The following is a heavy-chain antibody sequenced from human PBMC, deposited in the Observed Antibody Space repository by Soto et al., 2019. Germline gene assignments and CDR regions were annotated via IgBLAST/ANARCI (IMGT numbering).Heavy chain of an antibody. V-gene: IGHV3-23*01. CDR3: ANVGSGYHEYFQH. J-gene: IGHJ1*01. Sequence: EVQLLESGGGLVQPGGSLRLSCAAPGFTFSSYAMSWVRQAPGKGLEWVSAISGSGGSTYYADSVKGRFTISRDNSKNTLYLQMNSLRAEDTAVYYCANVGSGYHEYFQHWGQGTLVTVSS. CDR1: GFTFSSYA. D-gene: IGHD3-22*01. CDR2: ISGSGGST.